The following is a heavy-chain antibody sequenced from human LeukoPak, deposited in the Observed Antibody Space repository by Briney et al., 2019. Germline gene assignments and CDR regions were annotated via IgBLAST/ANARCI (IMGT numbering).Heavy chain of an antibody. Sequence: PSETLSLTCAVYGGSFSGYYWSWIRQPPGKGLEWIGEIDHSGSTNYNPSLKSRVTISVDTSKNQFSLKLSPVTAADTAVYYCARGFYGYYYDSSGSNYFDYWGQGTLVTVSS. J-gene: IGHJ4*02. CDR1: GGSFSGYY. CDR2: IDHSGST. V-gene: IGHV4-34*01. D-gene: IGHD3-22*01. CDR3: ARGFYGYYYDSSGSNYFDY.